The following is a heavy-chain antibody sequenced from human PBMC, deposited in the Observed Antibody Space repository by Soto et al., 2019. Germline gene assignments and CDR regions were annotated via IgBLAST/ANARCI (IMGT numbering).Heavy chain of an antibody. D-gene: IGHD2-2*01. CDR1: GGSISSGGYY. V-gene: IGHV4-31*02. Sequence: ASEILSLTCTVSGGSISSGGYYWSWIRQHPGKGLEWIGYIYYSGSTYYNPSLKSRVTISVDTSKNQFSLKLSSVTAADTAVYYCARDLEDCSSTSCPNWFDPWGQGTLVTVSS. J-gene: IGHJ5*02. CDR2: IYYSGST. CDR3: ARDLEDCSSTSCPNWFDP.